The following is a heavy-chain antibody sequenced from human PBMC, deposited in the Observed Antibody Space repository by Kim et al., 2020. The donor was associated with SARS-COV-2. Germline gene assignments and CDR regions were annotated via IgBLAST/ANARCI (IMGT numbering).Heavy chain of an antibody. CDR3: AKDRGRCGGDCRQTQN. CDR1: GFTFSSYG. Sequence: GGSLRLSCAASGFTFSSYGMHWVRQAPGKGLEWVAVISYDGSNKYYADSVKGRFTISRDNSKNTLYLQMNSLRAEDTAVYYCAKDRGRCGGDCRQTQNWGQGTLVTVSS. V-gene: IGHV3-30*18. CDR2: ISYDGSNK. D-gene: IGHD2-21*02. J-gene: IGHJ4*02.